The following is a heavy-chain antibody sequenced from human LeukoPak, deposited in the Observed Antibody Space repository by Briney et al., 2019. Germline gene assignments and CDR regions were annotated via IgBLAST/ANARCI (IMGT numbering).Heavy chain of an antibody. CDR3: ARAGVLWFGESKFDY. V-gene: IGHV3-7*03. CDR1: GFTFSNYW. J-gene: IGHJ4*02. Sequence: GGSLRLSCAASGFTFSNYWMSWVRQAPGKGLEWVANINRDGNEKHYVDSVNGRFTISRDNAKNSLYLQMNSLRAEDTAVYYCARAGVLWFGESKFDYWGQGAQVTVSS. D-gene: IGHD3-10*01. CDR2: INRDGNEK.